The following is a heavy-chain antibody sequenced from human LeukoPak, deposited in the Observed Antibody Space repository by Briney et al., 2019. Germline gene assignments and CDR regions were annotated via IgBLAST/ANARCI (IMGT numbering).Heavy chain of an antibody. CDR2: ISDGGNT. D-gene: IGHD6-13*01. CDR1: GVTMSFYY. J-gene: IGHJ4*02. CDR3: ARSHDSSRLSFDY. Sequence: PSGTLTLTCSFAGVTMSFYYLSWIRQPPGKGLEWISFISDGGNTTYTPSLKDRVTISIDTSKNTLSLKLNSLTAADTAVYYCARSHDSSRLSFDYWGQGTLVTVSS. V-gene: IGHV4-59*01.